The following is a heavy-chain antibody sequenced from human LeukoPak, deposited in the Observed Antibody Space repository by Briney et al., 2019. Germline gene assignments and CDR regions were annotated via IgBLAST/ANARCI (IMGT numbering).Heavy chain of an antibody. CDR1: GFTVSSNS. V-gene: IGHV3-53*01. Sequence: PGGSLRLSCAASGFTVSSNSMSWVRQAPGKGLEWASFIYSGGNTHYSDSVKGRFTISRDNSKNTLYLQMNSLRAEDTAVYYCARRAGEYSHPYDYWGQEPWSPSP. J-gene: IGHJ4*01. CDR2: IYSGGNT. CDR3: ARRAGEYSHPYDY. D-gene: IGHD4-17*01.